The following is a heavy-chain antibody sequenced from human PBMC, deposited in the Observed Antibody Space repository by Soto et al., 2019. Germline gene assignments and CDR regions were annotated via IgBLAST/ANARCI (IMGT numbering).Heavy chain of an antibody. CDR3: ARAPKGVINWFDP. Sequence: PGGSLRLSCAASGFTFSSYEMNWVRQAPGKGLEWVSYISSSGSTMYYADSVKGRFTISRDNAKNSLYLQMNSLRAEDTAVYYCARAPKGVINWFDPWGQGTLVTVSS. CDR2: ISSSGSTM. D-gene: IGHD3-16*01. V-gene: IGHV3-48*03. CDR1: GFTFSSYE. J-gene: IGHJ5*02.